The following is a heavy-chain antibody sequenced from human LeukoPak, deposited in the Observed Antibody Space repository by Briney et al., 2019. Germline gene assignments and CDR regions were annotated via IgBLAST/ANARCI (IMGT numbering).Heavy chain of an antibody. J-gene: IGHJ4*02. CDR2: IYSGGNT. V-gene: IGHV3-66*01. CDR1: GFTVSSNY. Sequence: GGSLRPSCAASGFTVSSNYMSWVRQAPGKGLEWVSVIYSGGNTYYADSVKGRFTISRDNSKNTLYLQMNSLRADDTAVYYCARDSSGWYYFDYWGQGALVTVSS. CDR3: ARDSSGWYYFDY. D-gene: IGHD6-19*01.